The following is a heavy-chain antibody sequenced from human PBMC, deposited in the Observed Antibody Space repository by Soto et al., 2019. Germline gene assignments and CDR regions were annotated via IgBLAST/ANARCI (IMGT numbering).Heavy chain of an antibody. CDR2: ISWNSGSI. CDR3: AKGGYCSGGSCYGSNWFDP. CDR1: GFTFDDYA. Sequence: EVQLVESGGDLVQPGRSLRLSCAASGFTFDDYAMHWVRQAPGKGLEWVSGISWNSGSIGYADSVKGRLTISRDNAKNSLYLQMNSLRAEDTALYYCAKGGYCSGGSCYGSNWFDPWRQGTLVTVSS. J-gene: IGHJ5*02. D-gene: IGHD2-15*01. V-gene: IGHV3-9*01.